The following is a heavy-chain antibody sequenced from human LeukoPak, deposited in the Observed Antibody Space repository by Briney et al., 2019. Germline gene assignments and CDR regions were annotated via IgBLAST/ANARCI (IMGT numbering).Heavy chain of an antibody. D-gene: IGHD3-10*01. CDR1: GYTFTSYA. CDR3: ARVSAFDYYGSGSYYPFGAFDI. CDR2: IIPIFGTA. V-gene: IGHV1-69*13. Sequence: VASVKVSCKASGYTFTSYAMNWVRQAPGQGLEWMGGIIPIFGTANYAQKFQGRVTITADESTSTAYMELSSLRSEDTAVYYCARVSAFDYYGSGSYYPFGAFDIWGQGTMVTVSS. J-gene: IGHJ3*02.